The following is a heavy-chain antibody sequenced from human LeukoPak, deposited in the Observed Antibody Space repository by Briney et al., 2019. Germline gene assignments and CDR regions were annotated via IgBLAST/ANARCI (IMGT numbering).Heavy chain of an antibody. CDR1: GYTLTELS. CDR3: ATELHLIVGATPFDY. CDR2: FDPEDGET. V-gene: IGHV1-24*01. J-gene: IGHJ4*02. D-gene: IGHD1-26*01. Sequence: ASVTVSCKVSGYTLTELSMHWVRQAPGKGLEWMGGFDPEDGETIYAQKFQGRVTMTEDTSTDTAYMELSSLRSEDTAVYYCATELHLIVGATPFDYWGQGTLVTVSS.